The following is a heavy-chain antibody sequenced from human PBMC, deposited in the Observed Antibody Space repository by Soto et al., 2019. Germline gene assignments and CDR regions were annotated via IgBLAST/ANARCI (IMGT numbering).Heavy chain of an antibody. Sequence: QVQLQESGPGLVKPSGTLSLTCAVSGASISSDNRWTWVRQPPGEGLEWIGEISQSGTTKYNPSLASRVTISVDKSKNQFSVRLTSMTAADTAVYYCAKKVPAALRLYYFFGLDVWGQGTTVTVSS. CDR3: AKKVPAALRLYYFFGLDV. CDR2: ISQSGTT. V-gene: IGHV4-4*02. D-gene: IGHD2-15*01. CDR1: GASISSDNR. J-gene: IGHJ6*02.